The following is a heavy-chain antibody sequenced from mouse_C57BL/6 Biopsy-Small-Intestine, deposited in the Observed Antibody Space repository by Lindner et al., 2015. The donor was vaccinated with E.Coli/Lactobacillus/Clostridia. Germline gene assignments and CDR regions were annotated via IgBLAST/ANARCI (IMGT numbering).Heavy chain of an antibody. CDR3: ARGSIYDGYYWYFDA. Sequence: VQLQESGPELVKPGASVKISCKASGYSFTSYYIYWVKQRPGQGLEWIGWIYPGSGNTKYNEKFKGKATLTADTSSSTAYMQLSSLTSEDSAVYYCARGSIYDGYYWYFDAWGTGTTVTVSS. J-gene: IGHJ1*03. D-gene: IGHD2-3*01. CDR1: GYSFTSYY. CDR2: IYPGSGNT. V-gene: IGHV1-66*01.